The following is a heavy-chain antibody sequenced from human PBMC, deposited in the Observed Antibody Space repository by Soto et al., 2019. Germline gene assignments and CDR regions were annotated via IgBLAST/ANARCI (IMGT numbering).Heavy chain of an antibody. CDR1: RVSFNTFE. CDR2: IHSCGCNP. J-gene: IGHJ4*02. CDR3: AIHTYSDFWPGHYYYLDF. Sequence: GGSMRLSCVPCRVSFNTFEMSGVRKAKGEGIELLSSIHSCGCNPPSSHSLKLRFTISRDNSKHTLYLQMDSLRAEDTAVYYCAIHTYSDFWPGHYYYLDFWGQGTLVTVSS. V-gene: IGHV3-23*01. D-gene: IGHD3-3*01.